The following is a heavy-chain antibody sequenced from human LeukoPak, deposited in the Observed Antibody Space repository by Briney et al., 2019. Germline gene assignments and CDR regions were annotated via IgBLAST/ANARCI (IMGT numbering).Heavy chain of an antibody. CDR3: ARGRIQLGYYYMDV. J-gene: IGHJ6*03. CDR1: GGSISSYY. CDR2: IYTSGST. V-gene: IGHV4-4*07. D-gene: IGHD5-18*01. Sequence: SETLSLTCTVSGGSISSYYWSWIRQPAGKGLECIGRIYTSGSTNYNPSLKSRVTMSVDTSKNQFSLKLSSVTAADTAVYYCARGRIQLGYYYMDVWGKGTTVTVSS.